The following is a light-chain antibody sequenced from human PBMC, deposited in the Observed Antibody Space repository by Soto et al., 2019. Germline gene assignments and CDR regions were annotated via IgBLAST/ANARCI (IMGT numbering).Light chain of an antibody. CDR3: YQYNNWPT. CDR2: GAS. J-gene: IGKJ1*01. V-gene: IGKV3D-15*01. Sequence: EIVMTQSPATLSVSPGERATLACRASQSVFSNVAWYQQKPGQPPRLLIYGASTRATTTPGRFSGSGSGTEFTLTISSLQSEDFAVYFCYQYNNWPTFGQGTKVDIK. CDR1: QSVFSN.